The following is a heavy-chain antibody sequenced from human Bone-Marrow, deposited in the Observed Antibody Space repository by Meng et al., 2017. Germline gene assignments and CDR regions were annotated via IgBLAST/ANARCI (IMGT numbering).Heavy chain of an antibody. V-gene: IGHV4-31*01. CDR2: IYYSGST. J-gene: IGHJ4*02. Sequence: VEAQDEGPGRVRPSQPLALTCTVSGGSISSGGYYWSWIRQHPGKGLEWIGYIYYSGSTYYNPSLKSLVTISVDTSKNQFSLKLSSVTAADTAVYYCARTYYDFWSGYYYFDYWGQGTLVTVSS. CDR1: GGSISSGGYY. D-gene: IGHD3-3*01. CDR3: ARTYYDFWSGYYYFDY.